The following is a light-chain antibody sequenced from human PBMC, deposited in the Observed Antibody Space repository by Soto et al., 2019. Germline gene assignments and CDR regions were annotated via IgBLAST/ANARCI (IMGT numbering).Light chain of an antibody. V-gene: IGKV3-20*01. Sequence: EIVLTQSPGTLSLSPGERATLSCRASQSVSGSYLAWYQQKPGQAPRLPFYGASSRATGIPDRFSGSGSGTDFTLTISRPEPVDFAVYYCQQYGSSPITFGQGTRLEIK. CDR3: QQYGSSPIT. CDR2: GAS. J-gene: IGKJ5*01. CDR1: QSVSGSY.